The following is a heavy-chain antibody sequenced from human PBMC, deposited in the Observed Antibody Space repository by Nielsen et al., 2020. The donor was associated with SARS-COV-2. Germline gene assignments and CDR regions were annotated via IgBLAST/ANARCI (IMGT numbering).Heavy chain of an antibody. CDR2: IYYSGST. J-gene: IGHJ3*02. V-gene: IGHV4-61*01. Sequence: SETLSLTCTVSGGSVSSGSYYWSWIRQPPGKGLEWIGYIYYSGSTNYNPSLKSRVTISVDTSKNQFSLKLSSVTAADTAVYYCASRRNAVVAATYSDAFDIWGQGTMVTVSS. D-gene: IGHD2-15*01. CDR1: GGSVSSGSYY. CDR3: ASRRNAVVAATYSDAFDI.